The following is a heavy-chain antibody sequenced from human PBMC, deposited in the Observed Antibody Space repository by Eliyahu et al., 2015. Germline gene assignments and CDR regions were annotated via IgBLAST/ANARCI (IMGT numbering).Heavy chain of an antibody. D-gene: IGHD1-1*01. CDR2: IRSRANNYAT. V-gene: IGHV3-73*02. CDR3: AGGNDY. CDR1: GFTFSDSA. Sequence: EVHLVESGGGLVQPGGSLKLSCAASGFTFSDSAIQWVRQASGKGXGXXGRIRSRANNYATXYIESVRGRFTFSRDDLTNTAFLQMNSLKTEDTAVYYCAGGNDYWGQGVLVTVS. J-gene: IGHJ4*02.